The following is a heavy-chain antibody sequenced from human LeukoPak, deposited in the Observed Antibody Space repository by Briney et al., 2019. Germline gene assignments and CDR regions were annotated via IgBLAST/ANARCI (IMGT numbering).Heavy chain of an antibody. V-gene: IGHV3-53*01. CDR1: GFTVSSNY. J-gene: IGHJ4*02. D-gene: IGHD5-24*01. CDR2: IYSGGST. CDR3: AREGDGYNRHFDY. Sequence: GGSLRLSCAASGFTVSSNYMSWVRQAPGKGLEWVSVIYSGGSTYYADSVKGRFTISRDNSKNTLYLQMNSLRAEDTAVYYCAREGDGYNRHFDYWGQETLVTVSS.